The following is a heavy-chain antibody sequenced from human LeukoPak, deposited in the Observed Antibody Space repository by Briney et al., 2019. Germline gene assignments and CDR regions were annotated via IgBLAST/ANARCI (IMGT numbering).Heavy chain of an antibody. CDR2: ISDSSSTI. CDR3: ARPSSSGWYAPFF. CDR1: GFTFSTYA. J-gene: IGHJ4*02. D-gene: IGHD6-19*01. V-gene: IGHV3-48*04. Sequence: GGSLRLSCAASGFTFSTYAMNWVRQAPGKGLEWVSYISDSSSTIYYADSVKGRFTISRDNSKNTLYLEMGSLRAEDMAVYYCARPSSSGWYAPFFWGQGTLVTVSS.